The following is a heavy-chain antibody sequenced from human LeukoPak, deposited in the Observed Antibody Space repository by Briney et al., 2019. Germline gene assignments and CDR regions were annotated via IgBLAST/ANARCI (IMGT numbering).Heavy chain of an antibody. Sequence: GGSLRLSCAASGFTFSTYWMTWVRQAPGKGLEWVANINENGGDQYYGDSVKGRFTISRDNPKNSLYLQMNSLRAEDTAMYYCTAYYDSGPSKDWGQGTLVTVSS. CDR1: GFTFSTYW. CDR3: TAYYDSGPSKD. J-gene: IGHJ4*02. D-gene: IGHD3-22*01. V-gene: IGHV3-7*05. CDR2: INENGGDQ.